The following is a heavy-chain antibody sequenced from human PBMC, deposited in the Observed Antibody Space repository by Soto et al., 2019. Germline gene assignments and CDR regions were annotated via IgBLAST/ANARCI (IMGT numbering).Heavy chain of an antibody. CDR2: IYYSGST. CDR3: ARGRPXRALRYFDWLPDPVFDY. V-gene: IGHV4-30-4*01. D-gene: IGHD3-9*01. Sequence: ASETLSLTCTVSGGSISSGDYYWSWIRQPPGKGLEWIGYIYYSGSTYYNPSLKSRVTISVDTSKNQFSLKLSSVTAADTAVYYCARGRPXRALRYFDWLPDPVFDYWGQGTLVTVSS. J-gene: IGHJ4*02. CDR1: GGSISSGDYY.